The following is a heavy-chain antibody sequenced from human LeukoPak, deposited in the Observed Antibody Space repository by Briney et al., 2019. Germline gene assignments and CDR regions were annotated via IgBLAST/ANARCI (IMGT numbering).Heavy chain of an antibody. CDR2: IYSGGST. V-gene: IGHV3-53*01. J-gene: IGHJ2*01. CDR1: GFTVSSNY. CDR3: ARAYCSSTSCYYWYFDL. D-gene: IGHD2-2*01. Sequence: GGSLRLSCAASGFTVSSNYMSRVRQAPGKGLEWVSVIYSGGSTYYADSVKGRFTISRDNSKNTLYLQMNSLRAEDTAVYYCARAYCSSTSCYYWYFDLWGRGTLVTVSS.